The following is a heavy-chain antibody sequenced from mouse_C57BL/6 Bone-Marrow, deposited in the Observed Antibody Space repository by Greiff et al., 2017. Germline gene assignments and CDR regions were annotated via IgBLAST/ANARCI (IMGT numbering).Heavy chain of an antibody. V-gene: IGHV1-82*01. CDR3: ARWPLCCPAY. Sequence: VQLQQSGPELVKPGASVKISCKASGYAFSSYWMNWVKQRPGQGLEWIGRIYPGDGDTNYHGKFKGKATLTADKSYSTAYMQLSRLRSEDSAVNFCARWPLCCPAYWGKGTLVTVSA. CDR2: IYPGDGDT. J-gene: IGHJ3*01. CDR1: GYAFSSYW.